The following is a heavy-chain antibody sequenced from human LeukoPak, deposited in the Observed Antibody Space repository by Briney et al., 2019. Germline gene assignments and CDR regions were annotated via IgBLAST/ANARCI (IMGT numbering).Heavy chain of an antibody. CDR1: GYSFTSYW. V-gene: IGHV5-51*01. CDR3: ARHLYPLSSTIFGVVSYFDY. D-gene: IGHD3-3*01. J-gene: IGHJ4*02. CDR2: IYPGYSDT. Sequence: AESLKISCKGSGYSFTSYWIGWVRQMPGKGLEWMGIIYPGYSDTSYSPSFQGQVTISADKSISTAYLQWSSLKASDTAMYYCARHLYPLSSTIFGVVSYFDYWGQGTLVTVSS.